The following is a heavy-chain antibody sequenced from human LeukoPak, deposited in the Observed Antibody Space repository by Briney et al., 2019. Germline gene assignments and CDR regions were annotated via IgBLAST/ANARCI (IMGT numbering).Heavy chain of an antibody. J-gene: IGHJ4*02. V-gene: IGHV4-59*08. CDR2: IYYSGTT. CDR3: ATSAPGITVAGAFDY. D-gene: IGHD6-19*01. Sequence: SETLSLTCTVSGGSISSYYWSWIRQPPGKGLEWIGYIYYSGTTNYNPSLKSRVTISVDTSKSQFSLKLNSVTAADTAVYYCATSAPGITVAGAFDYWGQGILVTVSS. CDR1: GGSISSYY.